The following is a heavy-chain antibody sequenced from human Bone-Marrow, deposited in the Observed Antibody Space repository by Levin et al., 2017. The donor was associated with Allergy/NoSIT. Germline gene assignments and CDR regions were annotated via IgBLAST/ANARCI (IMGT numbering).Heavy chain of an antibody. V-gene: IGHV3-66*02. CDR2: IYSGGGT. Sequence: SCAASGFTVSSNYMKWVRQAPGKGLEWVSVIYSGGGTYYTNSVKGRFTISRDNSKNTLYLQMNSLRAEDTAVYYCATVNYISGSSLWGQGTLVTVSS. CDR3: ATVNYISGSSL. D-gene: IGHD3-10*01. CDR1: GFTVSSNY. J-gene: IGHJ4*02.